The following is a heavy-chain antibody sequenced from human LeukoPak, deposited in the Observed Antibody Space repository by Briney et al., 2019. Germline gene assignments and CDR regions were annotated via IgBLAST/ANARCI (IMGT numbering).Heavy chain of an antibody. CDR1: GYTFTSYG. V-gene: IGHV1-18*01. CDR3: ARDSPSLGAFDI. Sequence: ASVKVSCKASGYTFTSYGISWVRQAPGQGLEWMGWISAYNGNTNYAQKLRGRVTTTTDTSTSTAYVELRSLRSDDTAVYYCARDSPSLGAFDIWGQGTMVTVSS. CDR2: ISAYNGNT. J-gene: IGHJ3*02.